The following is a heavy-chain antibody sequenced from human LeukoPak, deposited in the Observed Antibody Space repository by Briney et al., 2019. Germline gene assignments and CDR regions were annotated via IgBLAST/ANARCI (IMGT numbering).Heavy chain of an antibody. CDR2: IGTAGDT. D-gene: IGHD6-13*01. CDR1: GFTFSSYD. J-gene: IGHJ4*02. CDR3: ARGSVGSSWTPFDY. Sequence: AGGSLRLSCAASGFTFSSYDMHWVRQATGKGLEWVSAIGTAGDTYYPGSVKGRFTISRENAKNSLYLQMNSLRAGDTAVYYCARGSVGSSWTPFDYRGQGTLVTVSS. V-gene: IGHV3-13*01.